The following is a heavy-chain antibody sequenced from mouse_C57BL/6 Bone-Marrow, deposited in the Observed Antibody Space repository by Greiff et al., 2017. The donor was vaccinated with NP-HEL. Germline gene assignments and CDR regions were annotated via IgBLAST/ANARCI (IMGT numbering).Heavy chain of an antibody. CDR1: GYTFTSYG. CDR3: ARGGVTVPLAY. D-gene: IGHD2-2*01. V-gene: IGHV1-81*01. Sequence: VQLQQSGAELARPGASVKLSCKASGYTFTSYGISWVKQRTGQGLEWIGEIYPRSGNTYYNEKFKGKATLAADKSSSTAYMELRSLTAEDAAVYFCARGGVTVPLAYWGQGTLVTVSA. CDR2: IYPRSGNT. J-gene: IGHJ3*01.